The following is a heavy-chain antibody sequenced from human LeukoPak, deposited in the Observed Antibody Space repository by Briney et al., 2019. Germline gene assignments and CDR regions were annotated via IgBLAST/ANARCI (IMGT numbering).Heavy chain of an antibody. CDR3: ARPIRLRYFDWSPSDAFDI. D-gene: IGHD3-9*01. CDR2: INHSGST. J-gene: IGHJ3*02. V-gene: IGHV4-34*01. Sequence: SETLSLTCAVYDGSFSGYYWSWIRQPPGKGLEWIGEINHSGSTNYNPSLKSRVTISVDTSKNQFSLKLSSVTAADTAVYYCARPIRLRYFDWSPSDAFDIWGQGTMVTVSS. CDR1: DGSFSGYY.